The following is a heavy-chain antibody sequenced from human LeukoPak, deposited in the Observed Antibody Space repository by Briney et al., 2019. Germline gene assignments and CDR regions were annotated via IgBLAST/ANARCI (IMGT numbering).Heavy chain of an antibody. Sequence: PGGSLRLSCEGSGFTFSNYAMSWVRQAPGKGPEWVSGISASGGRTHYADSVKGRFIISRDSSKNTVFLQMNSLRVEDTALYYCAKDPNGDSVGGFDMWGQGTMVTVSS. J-gene: IGHJ3*02. CDR2: ISASGGRT. V-gene: IGHV3-23*01. CDR3: AKDPNGDSVGGFDM. D-gene: IGHD2-15*01. CDR1: GFTFSNYA.